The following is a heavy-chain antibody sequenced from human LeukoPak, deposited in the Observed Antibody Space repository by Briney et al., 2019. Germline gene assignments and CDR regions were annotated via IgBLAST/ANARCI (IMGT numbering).Heavy chain of an antibody. Sequence: ASVKLSCKASGYTFTSSDINWVRQAAGQGLEWMGWINPNSGRTGYAQKFQGRVTMTENTSISTAYMELSSLRFDDTAVYYCARGRSGLAAAGTYDYWGQGTLITVFS. CDR1: GYTFTSSD. CDR3: ARGRSGLAAAGTYDY. J-gene: IGHJ4*02. CDR2: INPNSGRT. V-gene: IGHV1-8*01. D-gene: IGHD6-25*01.